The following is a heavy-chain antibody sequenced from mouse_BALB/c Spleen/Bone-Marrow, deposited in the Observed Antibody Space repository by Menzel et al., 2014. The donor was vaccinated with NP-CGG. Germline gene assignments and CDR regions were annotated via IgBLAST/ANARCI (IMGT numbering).Heavy chain of an antibody. CDR3: ARDGDYHEGYAMDY. V-gene: IGHV1-54*01. CDR2: INPGSGGT. Sequence: QVQLQQSGAELVRPGTSVKVSCKAPGYAFTNYLIEWVKQRPGQGLEWIGVINPGSGGTNYNEKFKGKATLTADKSSSTAYMQLSSLTSDDSAVYFCARDGDYHEGYAMDYWGQGTSVTVSS. CDR1: GYAFTNYL. D-gene: IGHD1-1*01. J-gene: IGHJ4*01.